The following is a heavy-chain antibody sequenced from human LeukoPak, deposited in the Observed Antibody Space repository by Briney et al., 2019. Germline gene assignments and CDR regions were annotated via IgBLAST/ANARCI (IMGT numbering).Heavy chain of an antibody. CDR1: GFTFSSYA. J-gene: IGHJ3*02. CDR3: AKDHRIVVVITTCAFDI. V-gene: IGHV3-23*01. Sequence: GGSLRLSXAASGFTFSSYAMSWVRQAPGKGLEWVSAISGSGGSTYYADSVKGRFTISRDNSKNTLYLQMNSLRAEDTAVYYCAKDHRIVVVITTCAFDIWGQGTMVTVSS. D-gene: IGHD3-22*01. CDR2: ISGSGGST.